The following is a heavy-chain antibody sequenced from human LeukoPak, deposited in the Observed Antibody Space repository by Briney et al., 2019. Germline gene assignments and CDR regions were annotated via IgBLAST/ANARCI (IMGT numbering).Heavy chain of an antibody. CDR3: ARGYCSSTSCYTGDY. J-gene: IGHJ4*02. CDR2: ISAYNGNT. CDR1: GYTFTSYG. D-gene: IGHD2-2*02. Sequence: ASVKVSCKASGYTFTSYGISWVRRAPGQGLEWMGWISAYNGNTNYAQKLQGRVTMTTDTSTSTAYMELRSLRSDDTAVYYCARGYCSSTSCYTGDYWGQGTLVTVSS. V-gene: IGHV1-18*01.